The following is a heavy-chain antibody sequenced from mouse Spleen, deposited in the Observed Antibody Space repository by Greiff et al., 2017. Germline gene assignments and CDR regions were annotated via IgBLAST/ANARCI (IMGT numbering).Heavy chain of an antibody. D-gene: IGHD3-1*01. Sequence: VQLQQSGPELVKPGASVKISCKASGYSFTGYYMNWVKQSPEKSLEWIGEINPSTGGTTYNQKFKAKATLTVDKSSSTAYMQLKSLTSEDSAVYYCARGSGYWFAYWGQGTLVTVSA. V-gene: IGHV1-42*01. J-gene: IGHJ3*01. CDR2: INPSTGGT. CDR3: ARGSGYWFAY. CDR1: GYSFTGYY.